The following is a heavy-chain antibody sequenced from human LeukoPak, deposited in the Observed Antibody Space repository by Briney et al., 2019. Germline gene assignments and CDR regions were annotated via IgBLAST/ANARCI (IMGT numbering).Heavy chain of an antibody. V-gene: IGHV4-61*02. Sequence: SQTLSLTCTVSGGSISSGSYYWSWIRQPAGKGLEWIGRIYTSGSTNYNPSLQSRVTISVDTSKNQFSLKLSSVTAADTAVYYCARGRLAMIGCGYYYGMDVWGQGTTVTVSS. J-gene: IGHJ6*02. CDR2: IYTSGST. CDR1: GGSISSGSYY. D-gene: IGHD3-22*01. CDR3: ARGRLAMIGCGYYYGMDV.